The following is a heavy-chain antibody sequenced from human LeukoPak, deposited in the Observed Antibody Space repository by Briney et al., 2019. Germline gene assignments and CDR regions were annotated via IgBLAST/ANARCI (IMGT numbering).Heavy chain of an antibody. CDR1: KFSISNNY. CDR2: IFTSGTA. D-gene: IGHD5-18*01. V-gene: IGHV3-66*01. Sequence: GGSLRLSCAASKFSISNNYMGWVRQAPGKGLEWVSVIFTSGTAFYADSVKGRFTISRDLSSDTLFLQMNSLRADDTAVYYCARAGIQLWYFDSWGQGTLVTVSS. J-gene: IGHJ4*02. CDR3: ARAGIQLWYFDS.